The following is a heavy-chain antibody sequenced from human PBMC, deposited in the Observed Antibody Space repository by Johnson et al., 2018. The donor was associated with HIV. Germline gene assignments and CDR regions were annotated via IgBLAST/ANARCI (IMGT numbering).Heavy chain of an antibody. CDR1: GFTFSSYG. Sequence: QVQLVESGGGVVQPGRSLRLYCAASGFTFSSYGMHWVRQAPGKGLEWVAVIWYDGSNKYYADSVKGRFTISRDNSKNTLYLQMNSLRAEDTAVYYCAKDFWPVGARGAFDIWGQGTMVTVSS. V-gene: IGHV3-33*06. CDR3: AKDFWPVGARGAFDI. J-gene: IGHJ3*02. CDR2: IWYDGSNK. D-gene: IGHD1-26*01.